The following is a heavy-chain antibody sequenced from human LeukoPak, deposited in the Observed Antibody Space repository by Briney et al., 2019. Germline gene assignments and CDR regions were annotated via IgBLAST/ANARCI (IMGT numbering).Heavy chain of an antibody. V-gene: IGHV4-39*07. Sequence: SETLSLTCTVSGGSISSSSYYWGWIRQPPGKGLEWIGSIYYSGSTYYNPSLKSRVTISVDTSKNQFSLQLRSVTAADTAVYYCARDRGYCSSTSCYSAEYFQHWGQGTLVTVSS. CDR3: ARDRGYCSSTSCYSAEYFQH. CDR2: IYYSGST. CDR1: GGSISSSSYY. J-gene: IGHJ1*01. D-gene: IGHD2-2*02.